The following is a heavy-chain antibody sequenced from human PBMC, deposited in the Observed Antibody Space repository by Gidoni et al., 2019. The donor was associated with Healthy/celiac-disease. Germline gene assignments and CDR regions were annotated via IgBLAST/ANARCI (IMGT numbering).Heavy chain of an antibody. CDR2: ISYDGSNK. Sequence: GLEWVAVISYDGSNKYYADSVKGRFTISRDNSKNTLYLQMNSLRAEDTAVYYCARGIVVVVAVAGNMDVWGQGTTVTVSS. D-gene: IGHD2-15*01. V-gene: IGHV3-30-3*01. CDR3: ARGIVVVVAVAGNMDV. J-gene: IGHJ6*02.